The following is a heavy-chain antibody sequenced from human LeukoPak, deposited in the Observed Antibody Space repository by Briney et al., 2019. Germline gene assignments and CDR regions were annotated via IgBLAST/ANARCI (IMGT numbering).Heavy chain of an antibody. CDR1: GGSISSSSYY. V-gene: IGHV4-39*07. J-gene: IGHJ4*02. Sequence: SETLSLTCTVSGGSISSSSYYWGWIRQPPGKGLEWIGEINHSGSTNYNPSLKSRVTISVDTSKNQFSLKLSSVTAADTAVYYCARDKWTVAGTNPLDYWGQGTLVTVSS. CDR2: INHSGST. CDR3: ARDKWTVAGTNPLDY. D-gene: IGHD6-19*01.